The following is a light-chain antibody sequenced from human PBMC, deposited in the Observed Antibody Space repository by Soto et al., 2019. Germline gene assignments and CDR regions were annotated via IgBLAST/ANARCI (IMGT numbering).Light chain of an antibody. CDR3: FSNTSTGTYV. CDR1: SSDVGNYKY. J-gene: IGLJ1*01. Sequence: QSVLTQPASVSGSPGQSITISCTGTSSDVGNYKYVSWYQQHTGKAPKLMIYEVSNRPSGGSTRFSGTKPSNTACLTISGLQAEDETDYYCFSNTSTGTYVVGAATKATVL. CDR2: EVS. V-gene: IGLV2-14*01.